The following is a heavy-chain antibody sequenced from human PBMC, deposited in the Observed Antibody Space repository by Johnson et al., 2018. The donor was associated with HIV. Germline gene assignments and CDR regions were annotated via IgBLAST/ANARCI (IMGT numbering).Heavy chain of an antibody. CDR1: GFTFSSYG. D-gene: IGHD3-22*01. Sequence: QVQLVESVGGVVQPGRSLRLSCAASGFTFSSYGMHWVRQAPGKGLEWVSGINWNGGNTGYVDSVKGRFTISRDNAKKAVYLQMNNLRAEDTAVYFCAKETRDSRSAFDIWGQGTMVTVSS. J-gene: IGHJ3*02. V-gene: IGHV3-NL1*01. CDR2: INWNGGNT. CDR3: AKETRDSRSAFDI.